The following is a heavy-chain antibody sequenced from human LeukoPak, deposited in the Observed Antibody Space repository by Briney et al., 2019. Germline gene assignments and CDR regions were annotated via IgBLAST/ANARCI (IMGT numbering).Heavy chain of an antibody. CDR1: GGTFISYA. V-gene: IGHV1-69*13. CDR2: IIPIFGTA. J-gene: IGHJ4*02. CDR3: ARDRRVPDCSSTSCYPHHFDY. D-gene: IGHD2-2*01. Sequence: SVKVSCKASGGTFISYAISWVRQAPGQGLEWMGGIIPIFGTANYAQKFQGRVTITADESTSTAYMELSSLRSEDTAVYYCARDRRVPDCSSTSCYPHHFDYWGQGTLVTVSS.